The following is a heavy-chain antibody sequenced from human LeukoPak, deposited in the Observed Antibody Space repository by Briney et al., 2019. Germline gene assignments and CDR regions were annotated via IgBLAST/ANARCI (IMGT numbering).Heavy chain of an antibody. CDR3: ARRRTLYDSSGSRYFDY. D-gene: IGHD3-22*01. J-gene: IGHJ4*02. CDR1: GGSISSSSYY. CDR2: INHSGST. Sequence: PSETLSLTCTVSGGSISSSSYYWGWIRQPPGKGLEWIGEINHSGSTNYNPSLKSRVTISVDTSKNQFSLKLSSVTAADTAVYYCARRRTLYDSSGSRYFDYWGQGTLVTVSS. V-gene: IGHV4-39*07.